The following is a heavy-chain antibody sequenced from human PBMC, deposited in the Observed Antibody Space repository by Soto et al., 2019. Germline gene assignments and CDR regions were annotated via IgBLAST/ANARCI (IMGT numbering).Heavy chain of an antibody. V-gene: IGHV1-3*01. D-gene: IGHD1-26*01. J-gene: IGHJ4*02. CDR2: INAGNGNT. Sequence: ASVKVSCKASGYTFTSYAMHWVRQAPGQRLEWMGWINAGNGNTKYSQKFQGRVTIARDTSASTAYMELSSLRSEDTAVYYCAREDSGSYLLFDYWGQGTLVTVSS. CDR1: GYTFTSYA. CDR3: AREDSGSYLLFDY.